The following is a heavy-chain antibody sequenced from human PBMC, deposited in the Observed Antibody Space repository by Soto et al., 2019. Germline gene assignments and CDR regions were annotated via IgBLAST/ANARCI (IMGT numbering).Heavy chain of an antibody. CDR3: ARTSAAGKYYYGMDV. Sequence: GESLKISCKGSGYSFTSYWIGWVRQMPGKVLVFMVIIYPGDSVTIYSPSFQGQVTISADKSISTAYLQWSSLKASDTAMYYCARTSAAGKYYYGMDVWGQGTTVTVSS. V-gene: IGHV5-51*01. CDR1: GYSFTSYW. D-gene: IGHD6-13*01. CDR2: IYPGDSVT. J-gene: IGHJ6*02.